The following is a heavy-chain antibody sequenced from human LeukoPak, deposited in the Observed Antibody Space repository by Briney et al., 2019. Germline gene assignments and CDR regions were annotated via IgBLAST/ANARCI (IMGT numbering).Heavy chain of an antibody. D-gene: IGHD6-19*01. Sequence: PGGSLRLSCAASGFTFSSYWMIWVRQAPGKGPEWVANIKQDGSEKYYVDSVKGRFTISRDNAKNSLYLQMNSLRAEDTAVYYCAREGTVAGTEYYYHYMDVWGKGTTVTISS. CDR1: GFTFSSYW. J-gene: IGHJ6*03. V-gene: IGHV3-7*01. CDR2: IKQDGSEK. CDR3: AREGTVAGTEYYYHYMDV.